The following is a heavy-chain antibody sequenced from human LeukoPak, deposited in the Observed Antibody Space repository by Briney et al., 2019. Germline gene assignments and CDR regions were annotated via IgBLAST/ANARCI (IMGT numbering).Heavy chain of an antibody. Sequence: GGSLRLSCAASGFSFSSYAIHWVRQTPGKGLEWVSGISGSGDRIFYADSVKGRVIISRDNSKNTLYLQMNSLRADDTAVYYCASDPGGNQNGFDIWGQGTVVTVSS. V-gene: IGHV3-23*01. D-gene: IGHD3-16*01. J-gene: IGHJ3*02. CDR2: ISGSGDRI. CDR3: ASDPGGNQNGFDI. CDR1: GFSFSSYA.